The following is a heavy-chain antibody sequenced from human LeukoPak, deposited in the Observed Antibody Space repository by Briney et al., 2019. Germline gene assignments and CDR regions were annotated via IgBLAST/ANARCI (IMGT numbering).Heavy chain of an antibody. D-gene: IGHD3-3*01. V-gene: IGHV1-2*02. CDR2: INPNSGGT. CDR3: ASYYDFKNWFDP. Sequence: EASVKVSCKASGYTFTGYYMHWVRQAPGQGLEWMGWINPNSGGTNYAQKFQGGVTMTRDTSISTAYMELSRLRSDDTAVYYCASYYDFKNWFDPWGQGTLVTVSS. J-gene: IGHJ5*02. CDR1: GYTFTGYY.